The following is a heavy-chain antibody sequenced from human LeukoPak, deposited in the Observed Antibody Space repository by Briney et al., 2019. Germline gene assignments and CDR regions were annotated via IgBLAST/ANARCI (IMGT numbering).Heavy chain of an antibody. V-gene: IGHV4-39*07. Sequence: SETLSLTCTVSGGSISSSSYYWCWIRQPPGKGLEWIGSIYYSGSTYYNPSLKSRVTISVDTSKNQFSLKLSYVTAADTAVYYCARIYSYGSDDAFDIWGQGTMVTVSS. D-gene: IGHD5-18*01. CDR3: ARIYSYGSDDAFDI. J-gene: IGHJ3*02. CDR2: IYYSGST. CDR1: GGSISSSSYY.